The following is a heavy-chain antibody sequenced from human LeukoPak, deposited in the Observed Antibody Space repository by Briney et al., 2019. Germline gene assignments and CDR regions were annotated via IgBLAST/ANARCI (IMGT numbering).Heavy chain of an antibody. Sequence: PGGSLRLSCAASGFTFSGYGMHWVRQAPGKGLEWVAVTSFDGSNKYYADSVQGRFTISRDNCKNTLYLQMNSLRAEDAAVYYCATERGVGAPNWFDPWGQGTLVTVSS. CDR2: TSFDGSNK. J-gene: IGHJ5*02. D-gene: IGHD1-26*01. CDR3: ATERGVGAPNWFDP. V-gene: IGHV3-30*03. CDR1: GFTFSGYG.